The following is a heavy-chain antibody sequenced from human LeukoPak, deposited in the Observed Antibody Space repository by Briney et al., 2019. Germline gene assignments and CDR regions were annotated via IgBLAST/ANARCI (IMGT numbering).Heavy chain of an antibody. V-gene: IGHV3-30*04. CDR1: GFTFSSYA. CDR2: ISYDGSNK. Sequence: GGSLRLSCAASGFTFSSYAMHWVRQAPGKGLEWVAVISYDGSNKYYADSVKGRFTISRDNSKNTLYLQMNSLRAEDTAVYYCARDASGYDFAHLFDYWGQGTLVTVSS. J-gene: IGHJ4*02. CDR3: ARDASGYDFAHLFDY. D-gene: IGHD5-12*01.